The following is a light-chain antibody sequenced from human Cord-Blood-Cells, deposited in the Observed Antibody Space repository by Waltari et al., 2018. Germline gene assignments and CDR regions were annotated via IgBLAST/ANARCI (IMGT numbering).Light chain of an antibody. CDR3: QQYNSYST. CDR2: KAS. J-gene: IGKJ1*01. V-gene: IGKV1-5*03. Sequence: DIQMTQSPSTLSASVGDRVPITCRASQSISSWLAWYQQKPGKAPKLLIYKASSLESGVPSRFSGSGSGTEFPLTISSLQPDDFATYYCQQYNSYSTFGQGTKVEIK. CDR1: QSISSW.